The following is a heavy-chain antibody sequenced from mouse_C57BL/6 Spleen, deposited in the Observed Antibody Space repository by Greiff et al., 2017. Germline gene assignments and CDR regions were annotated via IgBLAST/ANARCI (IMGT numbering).Heavy chain of an antibody. V-gene: IGHV1-26*01. J-gene: IGHJ2*01. CDR1: GYTFTDYY. CDR2: INPNNGGT. D-gene: IGHD4-1*01. Sequence: VQLQLSGPELVKPGASVKISCKASGYTFTDYYMNWVKQSHGKSLEWIGDINPNNGGTSYNQKFKGKATLTVDKSSSTAYMELRSLTSEDSAVYYCARITGTFYFDYWGQGTTLTVSS. CDR3: ARITGTFYFDY.